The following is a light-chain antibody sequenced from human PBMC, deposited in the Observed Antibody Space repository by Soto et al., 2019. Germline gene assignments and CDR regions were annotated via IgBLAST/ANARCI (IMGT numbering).Light chain of an antibody. CDR3: QQFGASLTWT. CDR2: GAS. Sequence: EVMLTQSPGSLSLSPGERATLSCRASQSVMSNYLSWYQRKPGQPPRLLIYGASSRATGIPDRFSGSGSGTDFTLTISRLEPEDFAVYYCQQFGASLTWTFGQGTNVDIK. J-gene: IGKJ1*01. V-gene: IGKV3-20*01. CDR1: QSVMSNY.